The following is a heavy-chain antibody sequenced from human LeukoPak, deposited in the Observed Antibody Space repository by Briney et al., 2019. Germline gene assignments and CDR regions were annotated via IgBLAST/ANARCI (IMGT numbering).Heavy chain of an antibody. D-gene: IGHD6-19*01. CDR2: IYTSVSI. J-gene: IGHJ4*02. CDR1: GGSISIYY. V-gene: IGHV4-4*09. Sequence: SETLSLTCTVAGGSISIYYGSCIRQPPGKGREWIGYIYTSVSIHYKPSLKSRVPISIDTSKNQFSLKLSSVTAADTAVYYCARHGGWSGGYYFDYWGQGTLVTVSS. CDR3: ARHGGWSGGYYFDY.